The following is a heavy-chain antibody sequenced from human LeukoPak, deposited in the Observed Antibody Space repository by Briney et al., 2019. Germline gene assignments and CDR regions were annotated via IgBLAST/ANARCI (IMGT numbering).Heavy chain of an antibody. CDR1: GYTLTSYY. J-gene: IGHJ4*02. V-gene: IGHV1-46*01. Sequence: ASVKVSCKASGYTLTSYYMHWVRQAPGQGLEWMGIINPSGGSTSYAQKFQGRVTMTRATSTSTVYMELSSLRSEDTAVYYCARVPRIAVAGNDYWGQGTLVTVSS. D-gene: IGHD6-19*01. CDR3: ARVPRIAVAGNDY. CDR2: INPSGGST.